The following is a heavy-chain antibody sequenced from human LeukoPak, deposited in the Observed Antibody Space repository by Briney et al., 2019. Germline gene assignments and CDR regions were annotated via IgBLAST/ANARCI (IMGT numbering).Heavy chain of an antibody. CDR1: GFTFSSYG. CDR3: AKLSGYDILTGYFDY. V-gene: IGHV3-23*01. D-gene: IGHD3-9*01. CDR2: ISGSGGST. Sequence: GGSLRLSCAASGFTFSSYGMSWVRQAPGKGLEWVSAISGSGGSTYYADSVKGRFTIPRDNSKNTLYLQMNSLRAEDTAVYYCAKLSGYDILTGYFDYWGQGTLVTVSS. J-gene: IGHJ4*02.